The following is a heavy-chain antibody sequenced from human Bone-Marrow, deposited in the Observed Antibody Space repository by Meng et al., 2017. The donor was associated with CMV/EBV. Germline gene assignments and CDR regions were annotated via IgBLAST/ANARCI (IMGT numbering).Heavy chain of an antibody. Sequence: ASVKVSCKASGYTFTSYYMHWVRQAPGQGLEWMGIINPSGGSTSYAQKFQGRVTMTRDTSTSTVYMELSSLRSEDTAVYYCAREGITIFGVVGYFDLWGRGTLVTVSS. D-gene: IGHD3-3*01. CDR2: INPSGGST. CDR3: AREGITIFGVVGYFDL. CDR1: GYTFTSYY. V-gene: IGHV1-46*01. J-gene: IGHJ2*01.